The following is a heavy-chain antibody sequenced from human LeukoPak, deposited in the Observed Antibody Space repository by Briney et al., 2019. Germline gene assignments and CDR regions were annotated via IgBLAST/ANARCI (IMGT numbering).Heavy chain of an antibody. CDR3: ARILGAFDI. V-gene: IGHV3-23*01. J-gene: IGHJ3*02. CDR2: ISGSGGST. Sequence: GGSLRLSCAASGFTFSSYAMNWVRQAPGKGLEWVSAISGSGGSTYYADSVKGRFTISRDNAKNSLYLQMNSLRAEDTAVYYCARILGAFDIWGQGTMVTVSS. CDR1: GFTFSSYA. D-gene: IGHD2-8*02.